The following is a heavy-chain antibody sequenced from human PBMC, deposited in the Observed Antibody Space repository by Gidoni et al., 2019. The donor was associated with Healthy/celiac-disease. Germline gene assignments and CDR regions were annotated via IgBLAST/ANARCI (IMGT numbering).Heavy chain of an antibody. J-gene: IGHJ4*02. D-gene: IGHD3-10*01. CDR3: ARVHYYGSGSPPYYFDY. CDR2: IIPILGIA. CDR1: GGTVSSYT. V-gene: IGHV1-69*02. Sequence: QVQLVQSGAEVKKPGSSVKVSCKDSGGTVSSYTISWVRQAPGQGLGWMGRIIPILGIANYAQKFQGRVTITADKSASTAYMELSSLRSEDTAVYYCARVHYYGSGSPPYYFDYWGQGTLVTVSS.